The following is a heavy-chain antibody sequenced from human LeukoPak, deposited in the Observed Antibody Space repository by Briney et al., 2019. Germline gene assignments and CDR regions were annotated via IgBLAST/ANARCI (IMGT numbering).Heavy chain of an antibody. CDR1: GFTFSSYG. V-gene: IGHV3-64D*06. J-gene: IGHJ4*02. D-gene: IGHD2-15*01. Sequence: GGSLRLSCSASGFTFSSYGMHWVRQAPGKGLEYVSVINSNGGSTYYADSVKGRFTISRDNSKNTLYLQTSSLRTEDTAVYYCVKDDCSGGSCYSDYWGQGTLVTVSS. CDR2: INSNGGST. CDR3: VKDDCSGGSCYSDY.